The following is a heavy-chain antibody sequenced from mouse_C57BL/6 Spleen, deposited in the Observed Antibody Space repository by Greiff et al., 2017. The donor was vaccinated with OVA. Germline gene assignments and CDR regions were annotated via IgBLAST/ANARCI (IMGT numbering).Heavy chain of an antibody. D-gene: IGHD1-1*01. Sequence: EVKLVDSGGGLVKPGGSLKLSCAASGFTFSSYAMSWVRQTPEKRLEWVATISDGGSYTYYPDNVKGRFTISRDNAKNNLYLQMSQLKAEDTAMYYCARDLYYGSSDWYFDVWGTGTTVTVSS. V-gene: IGHV5-4*01. CDR2: ISDGGSYT. CDR3: ARDLYYGSSDWYFDV. CDR1: GFTFSSYA. J-gene: IGHJ1*03.